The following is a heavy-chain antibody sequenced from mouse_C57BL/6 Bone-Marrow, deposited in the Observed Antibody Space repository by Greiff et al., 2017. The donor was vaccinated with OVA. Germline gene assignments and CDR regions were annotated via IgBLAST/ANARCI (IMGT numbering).Heavy chain of an antibody. V-gene: IGHV1-72*01. Sequence: QVQLKQPGAELVKPGASVKLSCKASGYTFTSYWMHWVKQRPGRGLEWIGRIDPNSGGTKYNEKFKSQATLTVDKPSSTAYMQLSSLTSEDSAVDYCARGYYGSTYYFDYWGQGTTLTVSS. J-gene: IGHJ2*01. CDR1: GYTFTSYW. D-gene: IGHD1-1*01. CDR3: ARGYYGSTYYFDY. CDR2: IDPNSGGT.